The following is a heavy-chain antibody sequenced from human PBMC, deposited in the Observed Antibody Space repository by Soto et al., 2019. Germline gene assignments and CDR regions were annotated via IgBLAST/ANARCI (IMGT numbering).Heavy chain of an antibody. CDR1: RFSFTNYA. Sequence: VQLLESGGGLVQPGESLRLSCAASRFSFTNYAMSWVRQAPGKGLDWVSGISGSGESRYYADSVKGRFTISRDNSQNTLYLQMNSLRAEDTAVYYCAKGTIFGVISAGMDVWGQGTTVTVSS. D-gene: IGHD3-3*01. J-gene: IGHJ6*02. V-gene: IGHV3-23*01. CDR3: AKGTIFGVISAGMDV. CDR2: ISGSGESR.